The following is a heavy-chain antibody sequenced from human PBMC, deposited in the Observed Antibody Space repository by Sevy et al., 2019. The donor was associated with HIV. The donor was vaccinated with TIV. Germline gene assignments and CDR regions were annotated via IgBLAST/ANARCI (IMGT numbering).Heavy chain of an antibody. CDR3: ATTKDYYESSGCPFDY. V-gene: IGHV1-24*01. D-gene: IGHD3-22*01. J-gene: IGHJ4*02. CDR2: FDPEDGET. Sequence: ASVKVSCKVSGYTLTELSMHWVRQAPGKGLEWMGGFDPEDGETLYAQSLQGRITMTEDTSTDTAYMELNSLRSEDTAVYYCATTKDYYESSGCPFDYWGQGTLVTVSS. CDR1: GYTLTELS.